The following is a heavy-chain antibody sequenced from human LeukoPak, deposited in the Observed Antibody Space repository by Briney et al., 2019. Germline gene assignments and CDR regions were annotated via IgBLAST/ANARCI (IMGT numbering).Heavy chain of an antibody. CDR2: IYYSGRT. V-gene: IGHV4-59*01. CDR3: ARGDYGDYVN. CDR1: GGSISSYY. Sequence: PSETLSLTCTVSGGSISSYYWSWIRQPPGKGLEWIGYIYYSGRTNYNPSLKSRVTISVDTSKNQFSLKLDSVTAADTAVYYCARGDYGDYVNWGQGILVTVSS. J-gene: IGHJ4*02. D-gene: IGHD4-17*01.